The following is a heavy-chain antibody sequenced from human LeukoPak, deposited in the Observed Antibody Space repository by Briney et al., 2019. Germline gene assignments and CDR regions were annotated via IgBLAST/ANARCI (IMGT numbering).Heavy chain of an antibody. CDR1: GGSISSYY. J-gene: IGHJ4*02. V-gene: IGHV4-59*01. CDR2: IYYSGST. D-gene: IGHD3-10*01. CDR3: ARAPRGATTYVDY. Sequence: SETLSPTCTVSGGSISSYYWSWIRQPPGKGLEWIGYIYYSGSTNYNPSLKSRVTISVDTSKNQFSLKLSSVTAADTAVYYCARAPRGATTYVDYWGQGTLVTVSS.